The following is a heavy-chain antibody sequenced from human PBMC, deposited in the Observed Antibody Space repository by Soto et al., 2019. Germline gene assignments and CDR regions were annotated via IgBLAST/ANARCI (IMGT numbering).Heavy chain of an antibody. CDR2: MNPNSGNT. D-gene: IGHD6-19*01. CDR3: ARGQRGGVAVAGGGDF. V-gene: IGHV1-8*01. CDR1: GYTFISYD. Sequence: QVQLVQSGAEVKKPGASVKVSCKASGYTFISYDINWVRQAAGQGLEWMGWMNPNSGNTVYAQKFQGRVTMTRNTSQSTAYMGLSNLGSGETAVYFCARGQRGGVAVAGGGDFWGQGTLVTISS. J-gene: IGHJ4*02.